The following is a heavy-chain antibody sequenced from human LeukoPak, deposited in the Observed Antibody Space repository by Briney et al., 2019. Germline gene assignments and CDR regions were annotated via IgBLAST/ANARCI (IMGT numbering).Heavy chain of an antibody. CDR1: GFTFSSYD. D-gene: IGHD6-13*01. CDR2: IGTAGDT. Sequence: GGSLRLSCAASGFTFSSYDMHWVRQATGKGLEWVSAIGTAGDTYYPGSVKGRFTISRENAKNSLYLQVNSLRAGDTAVYYCARAREQQLVLGFDYWGQGTLVTVSS. J-gene: IGHJ4*02. CDR3: ARAREQQLVLGFDY. V-gene: IGHV3-13*04.